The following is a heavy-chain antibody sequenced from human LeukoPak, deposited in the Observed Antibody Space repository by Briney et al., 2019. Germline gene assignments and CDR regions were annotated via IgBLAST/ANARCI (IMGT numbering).Heavy chain of an antibody. V-gene: IGHV4-59*01. CDR2: IYYSGST. D-gene: IGHD5-18*01. J-gene: IGHJ4*02. Sequence: PSETLSLTCTVSGGSISSYYWSWIRQPPGKGREWIGYIYYSGSTNYNPFLKRRVTISVDTSKNQCSLKLSSVPAADPAVYYCASRGDSYGRYEAYWGQGPLVPVSS. CDR1: GGSISSYY. CDR3: ASRGDSYGRYEAY.